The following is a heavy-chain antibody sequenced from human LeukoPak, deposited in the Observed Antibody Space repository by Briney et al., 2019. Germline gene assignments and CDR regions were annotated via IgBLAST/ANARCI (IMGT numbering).Heavy chain of an antibody. V-gene: IGHV3-30-3*01. Sequence: GGSLRLSCAASGFTFSSYAMHWVRQAPGKGLEWVAVISYDGSNKYYADSVKGRFTISRDNSKNTLYLQMNSLRAEDTAVYYCAREERWSFDYWGQGTLVTVSS. J-gene: IGHJ4*02. CDR1: GFTFSSYA. D-gene: IGHD2-15*01. CDR2: ISYDGSNK. CDR3: AREERWSFDY.